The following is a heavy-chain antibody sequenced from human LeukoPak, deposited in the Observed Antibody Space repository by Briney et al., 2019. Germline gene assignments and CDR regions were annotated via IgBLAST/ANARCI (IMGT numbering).Heavy chain of an antibody. CDR2: IIPILGIA. V-gene: IGHV1-69*04. Sequence: GASVKVSFKASVGTFTSYAISWVRQAPGQGLEWMGRIIPILGIANYAKKFQGRVTITADKSTSTAYMEMSSLRSEDTAVYYCARTGNYDILTGYLGFLDYWGQGTLVTVSS. J-gene: IGHJ4*02. CDR1: VGTFTSYA. CDR3: ARTGNYDILTGYLGFLDY. D-gene: IGHD3-9*01.